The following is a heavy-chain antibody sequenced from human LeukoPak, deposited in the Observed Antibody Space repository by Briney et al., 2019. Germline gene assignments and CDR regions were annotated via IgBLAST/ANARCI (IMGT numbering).Heavy chain of an antibody. CDR2: IYPGDSDT. J-gene: IGHJ4*02. V-gene: IGHV5-51*01. D-gene: IGHD2-15*01. Sequence: GESLKISCEGSGYRFSTYWIGWVRQMPGKGLEWMGIIYPGDSDTRYSPSFQGQVTISADKSISTAYLQWSSLKASDTAMYYCARRGYCSGGTCFSAPFDYWGQGTLVTVSS. CDR3: ARRGYCSGGTCFSAPFDY. CDR1: GYRFSTYW.